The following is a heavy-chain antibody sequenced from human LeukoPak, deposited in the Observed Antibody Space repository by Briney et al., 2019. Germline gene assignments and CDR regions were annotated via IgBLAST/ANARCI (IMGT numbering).Heavy chain of an antibody. CDR1: GITLSNYG. CDR2: ISDGGGSR. V-gene: IGHV3-23*01. Sequence: QTGGSLRLSCAVSGITLSNYGMSWVRQAPGKGLEWVAGISDGGGSRNYADSVKGWFTISRDNPKNTLYLQMNSLRAEDTAVYFCAKRGVVIRAVIIVGFHKEAYYFDYWGQGALVTVSS. D-gene: IGHD3-10*01. J-gene: IGHJ4*02. CDR3: AKRGVVIRAVIIVGFHKEAYYFDY.